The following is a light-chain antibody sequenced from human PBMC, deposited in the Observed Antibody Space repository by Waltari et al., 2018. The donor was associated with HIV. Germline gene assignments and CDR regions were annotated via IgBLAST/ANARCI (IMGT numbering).Light chain of an antibody. Sequence: QSVLTQPAPVSGSPGQSITISCTGTTSDVGDYNYVSWYQQHPGKAPKLMLYEVSNRPSGVSIRFSGSKSGNTASLTISGLQTEDEADYYCSSYTTRNTRVFGTGTKVTVL. J-gene: IGLJ1*01. CDR2: EVS. V-gene: IGLV2-14*01. CDR3: SSYTTRNTRV. CDR1: TSDVGDYNY.